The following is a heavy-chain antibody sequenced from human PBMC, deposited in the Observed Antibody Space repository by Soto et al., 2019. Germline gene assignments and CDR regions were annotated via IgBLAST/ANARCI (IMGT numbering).Heavy chain of an antibody. CDR3: ARGPLVVLNYFES. V-gene: IGHV1-69*02. J-gene: IGHJ4*02. CDR1: GGTFRNYP. Sequence: QVQLVQSGTEVKKPGSSVKVSCKASGGTFRNYPINWVRQAPGQGLEWMGSIFPLTDIPDYAQNFQARLTSSEDKSTSTAYMELSSLTPDDTAMYFCARGPLVVLNYFESWGQGTLVTVSS. CDR2: IFPLTDIP.